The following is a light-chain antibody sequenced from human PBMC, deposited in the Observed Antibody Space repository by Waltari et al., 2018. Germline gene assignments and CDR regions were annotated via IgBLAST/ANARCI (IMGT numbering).Light chain of an antibody. CDR3: SSYTSINTLDVV. CDR1: SSDVGGYNF. CDR2: DVS. J-gene: IGLJ2*01. V-gene: IGLV2-14*03. Sequence: QSALTQPASVSGSPGQSITISCTGTSSDVGGYNFVSWYQQHPGKAPKVMIYDVSERPSGVSNRFSGSKSGNTASLTISGLQAEDEADYYCSSYTSINTLDVVFGGGTRLTVL.